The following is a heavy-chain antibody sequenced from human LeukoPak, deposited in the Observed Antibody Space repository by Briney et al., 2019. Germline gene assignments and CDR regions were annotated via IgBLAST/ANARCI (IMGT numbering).Heavy chain of an antibody. CDR3: AKDHYYGSGSYYNAPDY. CDR2: ISGSGGST. CDR1: GFTFSSYG. Sequence: GGSLRLSCAASGFTFSSYGMHWVRQAPGKGPEWVSAISGSGGSTYYADSVKGRFTISRDNSKNTLYLQMNSLRAEDTAVYYCAKDHYYGSGSYYNAPDYWGQGTLVTVSS. V-gene: IGHV3-23*01. J-gene: IGHJ4*02. D-gene: IGHD3-10*01.